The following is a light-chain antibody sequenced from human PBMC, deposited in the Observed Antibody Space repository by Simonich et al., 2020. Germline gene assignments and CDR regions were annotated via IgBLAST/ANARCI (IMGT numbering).Light chain of an antibody. V-gene: IGKV1-39*01. Sequence: DIQMTQSPSSQSASVGDRVTITCRASQIISNYLNWYQQKPGEAPKLLIYAASSLQSGVPSRFSCSGSGTDFTLTISSLQPEDFATYYCQQSYSTPLTFGGGTKVEIK. CDR2: AAS. J-gene: IGKJ4*01. CDR3: QQSYSTPLT. CDR1: QIISNY.